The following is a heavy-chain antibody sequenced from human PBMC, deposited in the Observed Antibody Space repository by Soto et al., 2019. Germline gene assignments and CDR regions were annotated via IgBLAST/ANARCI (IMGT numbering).Heavy chain of an antibody. D-gene: IGHD3-22*01. CDR3: ARXXXXXXXSSGYQYWYFDL. CDR1: GGTFSSYA. CDR2: IIPMFGTP. V-gene: IGHV1-69*06. Sequence: QVQLVQSGAEVRKPGSSVKVSCKVSGGTFSSYAISWVRQAPGQGLEWMGGIIPMFGTPNYAQKFQGRVTITADKSTNTAYMELNSLTSEDTAVYYCARXXXXXXXSSGYQYWYFDLWGRGTLVTVSS. J-gene: IGHJ2*01.